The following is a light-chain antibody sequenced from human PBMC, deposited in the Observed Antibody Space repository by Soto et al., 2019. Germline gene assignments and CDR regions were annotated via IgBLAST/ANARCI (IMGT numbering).Light chain of an antibody. V-gene: IGKV3-20*01. CDR2: GAS. CDR1: QSFSSSY. J-gene: IGKJ1*01. CDR3: QQYGSSPRT. Sequence: ENVLTQSPGTLSLSPGDRTTLSCRASQSFSSSYLAWYQQTPGQAPRLLIYGASIRATGIPDRFSGSGSGTDFTLTISSLEPEDVAVYYGQQYGSSPRTFGQGTKVDIK.